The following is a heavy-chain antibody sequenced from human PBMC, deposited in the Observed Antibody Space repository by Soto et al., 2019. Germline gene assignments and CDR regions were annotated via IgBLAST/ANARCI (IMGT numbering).Heavy chain of an antibody. CDR3: AKDRLLAVAALAHYFDY. Sequence: EVQLVESGGGLVQPGRSLRLSCAASGFTFDDYAMHCVRQAPGQGLEWVSGISWNSGSIGYADSVKGRFTISRDNAKNSLYLQMNSLRAEDTALYSCAKDRLLAVAALAHYFDYWGQGTLVTVSS. J-gene: IGHJ4*02. V-gene: IGHV3-9*01. D-gene: IGHD6-19*01. CDR1: GFTFDDYA. CDR2: ISWNSGSI.